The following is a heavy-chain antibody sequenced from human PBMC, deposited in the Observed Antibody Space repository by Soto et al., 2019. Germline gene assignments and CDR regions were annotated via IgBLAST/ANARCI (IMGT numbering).Heavy chain of an antibody. D-gene: IGHD1-26*01. V-gene: IGHV3-74*01. Sequence: GSLRLSCAASGFTFSNHWMHWVRQAPGKGLVWVSRINSDGSTTTYADSVKGRFTISRHNAKNTLYQQMNSLRAEDTSVYYCAKEGGLSGSYYISSSYYFDYWGQGTLVTVSS. J-gene: IGHJ4*02. CDR1: GFTFSNHW. CDR3: AKEGGLSGSYYISSSYYFDY. CDR2: INSDGSTT.